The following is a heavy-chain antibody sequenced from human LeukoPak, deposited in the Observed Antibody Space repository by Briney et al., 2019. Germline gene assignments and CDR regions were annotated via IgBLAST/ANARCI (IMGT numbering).Heavy chain of an antibody. V-gene: IGHV3-23*01. CDR2: ISGSGGST. J-gene: IGHJ4*02. CDR3: EKDSIVVAGTGNFDY. Sequence: GGSLTVSCAASGFTFSSYAMRWVRQAPGKGLVWVSAISGSGGSTYYADSVKGRFTISRDNSKNTLFLQMNSLRAEDTAVYYCEKDSIVVAGTGNFDYWGKGTIVTSSS. D-gene: IGHD6-19*01. CDR1: GFTFSSYA.